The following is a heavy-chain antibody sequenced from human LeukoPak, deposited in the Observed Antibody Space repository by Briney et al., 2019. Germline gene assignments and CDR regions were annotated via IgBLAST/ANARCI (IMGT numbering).Heavy chain of an antibody. CDR1: GDSISRYY. J-gene: IGHJ4*02. CDR3: ARGYYDSSGYYTEFAN. CDR2: IYYSGST. D-gene: IGHD3-22*01. Sequence: SETLSLTCTVSGDSISRYYWSWIRQPPGRGLEWIAFIYYSGSTNYNPSLKSRVTMSVDTSKNKFSLKVTSVTAADTAVYYCARGYYDSSGYYTEFANWGQGTLVTVSS. V-gene: IGHV4-59*12.